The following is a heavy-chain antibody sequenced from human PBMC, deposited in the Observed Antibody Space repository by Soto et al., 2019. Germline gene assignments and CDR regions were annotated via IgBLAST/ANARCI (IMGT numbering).Heavy chain of an antibody. J-gene: IGHJ4*02. CDR2: ISWNSGSI. Sequence: GGSLRLSCAASGFTFDDYAMHWVRQAPGKGLEWVSGISWNSGSIGYADSVKGRFTISRDNAKNSLYLQMNSLRAEDTALYYCAKDIHSLLGPFDYWGQGTLVTVSS. CDR1: GFTFDDYA. CDR3: AKDIHSLLGPFDY. D-gene: IGHD2-8*02. V-gene: IGHV3-9*01.